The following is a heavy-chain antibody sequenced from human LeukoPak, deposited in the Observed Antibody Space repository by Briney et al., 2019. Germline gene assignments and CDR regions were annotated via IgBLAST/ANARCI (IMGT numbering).Heavy chain of an antibody. D-gene: IGHD3-3*01. CDR3: ARDRAGFWSGYLDY. V-gene: IGHV3-64*01. CDR2: ISGNGGST. CDR1: GFTFSTYA. Sequence: QPGGSLRLSCAASGFTFSTYALHWVRQAPGKGLEYVSAISGNGGSTYYAIPVKGRFAISRDNSKNTVYLQMGSLRAEDMAVYYCARDRAGFWSGYLDYWGQGPLVTVSS. J-gene: IGHJ4*02.